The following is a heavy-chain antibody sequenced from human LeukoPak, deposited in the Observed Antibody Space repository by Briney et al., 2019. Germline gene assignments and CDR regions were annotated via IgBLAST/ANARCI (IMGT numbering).Heavy chain of an antibody. J-gene: IGHJ4*02. V-gene: IGHV4-39*01. Sequence: SETLSLTCAVSGGSIRNSSFYWGWIRQPPGKGLEWIGSIYYSGSTYYNPSLKSRVTISVDTSKNQFSLKLSSVTAADTAVYYCARRGSSGWNFDYWGQGTLVTVSS. CDR3: ARRGSSGWNFDY. D-gene: IGHD6-19*01. CDR2: IYYSGST. CDR1: GGSIRNSSFY.